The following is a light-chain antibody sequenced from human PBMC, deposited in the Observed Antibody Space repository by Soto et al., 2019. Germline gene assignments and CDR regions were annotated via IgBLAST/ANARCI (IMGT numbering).Light chain of an antibody. J-gene: IGKJ5*01. V-gene: IGKV1-9*01. CDR3: QQLYSYPIT. CDR2: AAS. Sequence: IQLTQSPSSLSASVGDRVTITCRASQGISSYLAWYQQKPGKAPKLLIYAASTLQTGVPSRFSGSGSGTDVTLTISSLQPEDFATYYCQQLYSYPITFGQGTRLEIK. CDR1: QGISSY.